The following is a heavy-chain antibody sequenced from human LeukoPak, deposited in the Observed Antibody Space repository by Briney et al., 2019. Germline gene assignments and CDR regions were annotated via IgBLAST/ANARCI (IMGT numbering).Heavy chain of an antibody. CDR1: GGTFSSYS. J-gene: IGHJ4*02. CDR2: IIPNSGDT. V-gene: IGHV1-2*04. Sequence: AASVKVSCKASGGTFSSYSISWVRQAPGQGLEWMGRIIPNSGDTEYAPKFQGWVTMTRDTSISTAYVEVRRLISDDTAVYYCARDLASTSNWEFDFWGQGTLVIVSS. CDR3: ARDLASTSNWEFDF. D-gene: IGHD1-26*01.